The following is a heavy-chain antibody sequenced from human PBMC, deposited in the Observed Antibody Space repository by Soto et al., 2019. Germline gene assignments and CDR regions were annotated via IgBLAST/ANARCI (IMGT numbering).Heavy chain of an antibody. CDR3: ARGRTDY. V-gene: IGHV3-30-3*01. J-gene: IGHJ4*02. CDR2: ISYDGSNK. CDR1: GFTFSSYA. Sequence: PGGSLRLSCAASGFTFSSYAMHWVRQAPGKGLEWVAVISYDGSNKYYADSVKGRFTISRDNSKNTLYLQMNSLRAEDTAVYYCARGRTDYWGQGTLVTVSS.